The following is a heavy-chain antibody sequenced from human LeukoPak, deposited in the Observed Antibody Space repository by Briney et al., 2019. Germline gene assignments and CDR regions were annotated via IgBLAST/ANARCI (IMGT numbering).Heavy chain of an antibody. J-gene: IGHJ5*02. CDR3: ARLYYDFWSGYSPFDP. D-gene: IGHD3-3*01. Sequence: SETLSLTCAVYGGSFSGYYWSWIRQPPGKGLEWIGEITRSGSTNYNPSLKSRVTISLDTSKNQFSLKLSSVTAADTAVYYCARLYYDFWSGYSPFDPWGQGTLVTVSS. V-gene: IGHV4-34*01. CDR1: GGSFSGYY. CDR2: ITRSGST.